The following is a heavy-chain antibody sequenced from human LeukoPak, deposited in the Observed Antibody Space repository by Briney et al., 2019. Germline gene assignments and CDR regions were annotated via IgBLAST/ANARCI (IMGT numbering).Heavy chain of an antibody. D-gene: IGHD2-15*01. Sequence: ASVKVSCKASGGTFSSYTISWVRQAPGQGLEWMGRIIPIPGIANYAQKFQGRVTITADKSTSTAYMELSSLRSEDTAVYYCARDPAGGTDAFDIWGQGTMVTVSS. CDR1: GGTFSSYT. J-gene: IGHJ3*02. CDR2: IIPIPGIA. CDR3: ARDPAGGTDAFDI. V-gene: IGHV1-69*04.